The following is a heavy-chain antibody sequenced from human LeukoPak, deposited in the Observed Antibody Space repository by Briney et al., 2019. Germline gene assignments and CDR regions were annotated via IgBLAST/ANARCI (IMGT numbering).Heavy chain of an antibody. CDR2: IYYSGST. J-gene: IGHJ3*02. CDR3: ARDRSPDAFDI. CDR1: GGSISSYY. V-gene: IGHV4-59*12. Sequence: SETLSLTCTVSGGSISSYYWSWIRQPPGKGLEWIGHIYYSGSTNYNPSLKSRVTISVDTSKNQFSLKLSSVTAADTAVYYCARDRSPDAFDIWGQGTMVTVSS.